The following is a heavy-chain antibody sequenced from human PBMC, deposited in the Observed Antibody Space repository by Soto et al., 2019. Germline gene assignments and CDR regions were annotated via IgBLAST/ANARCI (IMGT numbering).Heavy chain of an antibody. CDR1: TNSLSDSASY. D-gene: IGHD1-1*01. CDR3: AATSGTTSAFDV. Sequence: QLQLQESGPGLVKASETLSLTCSVSTNSLSDSASYWGWIRQPPGKGLEWIGTIYYSANTYHNPSLKSLVTLSLDKPKKQFSLRLRSVTVGDTGVYYCAATSGTTSAFDVWGPGTTVAVSS. V-gene: IGHV4-39*01. CDR2: IYYSANT. J-gene: IGHJ3*01.